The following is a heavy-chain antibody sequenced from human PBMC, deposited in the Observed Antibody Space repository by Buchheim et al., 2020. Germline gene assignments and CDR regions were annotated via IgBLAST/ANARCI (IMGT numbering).Heavy chain of an antibody. CDR3: TTDPRD. CDR1: GFTFRDVW. Sequence: EVQLVESGGGSVKPGGSLRLSCGASGFTFRDVWMSWVRQAPGKGLEWVGRVKSKREGERTDYATPVKGRFTISRDDSNNTLYLQMNSLTTEDTAVYFCTTDPRDWGQGTL. CDR2: VKSKREGERT. V-gene: IGHV3-15*01. J-gene: IGHJ4*02.